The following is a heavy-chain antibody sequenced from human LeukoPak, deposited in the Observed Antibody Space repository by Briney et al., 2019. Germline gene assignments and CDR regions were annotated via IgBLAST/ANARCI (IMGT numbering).Heavy chain of an antibody. J-gene: IGHJ5*01. V-gene: IGHV3-7*01. D-gene: IGHD3-3*01. Sequence: PGGSLRLSCAASGFSLDSYWMSWVRQAPGKGPEWVANMKQDGSEKYYVDSVKGRFTISRDNAKNSLYLQMNSLRVEDTAVYFCTRDGSGWSDSWGQGTVVTVSS. CDR1: GFSLDSYW. CDR3: TRDGSGWSDS. CDR2: MKQDGSEK.